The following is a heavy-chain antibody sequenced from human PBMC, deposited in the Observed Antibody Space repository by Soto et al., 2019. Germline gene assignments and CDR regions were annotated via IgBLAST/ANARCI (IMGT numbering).Heavy chain of an antibody. CDR1: GVNFSNHS. V-gene: IGHV3-48*02. Sequence: PGRSQRVSSAAAGVNFSNHSRRWVSKATGKGLEWVSYISSSGSTIYYADSVKGRFTISRDNAKNSLYLQMNSLRDDDTAVYYCARGRGYCGGTNCYLDYWGQGALVTVSS. J-gene: IGHJ4*02. CDR2: ISSSGSTI. CDR3: ARGRGYCGGTNCYLDY. D-gene: IGHD2-21*01.